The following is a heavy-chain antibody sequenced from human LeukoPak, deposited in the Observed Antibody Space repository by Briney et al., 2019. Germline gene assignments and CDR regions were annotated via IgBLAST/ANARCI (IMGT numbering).Heavy chain of an antibody. Sequence: GGSLRLSCAASGFTFDDCGMSWVRQAPGKGLEWVSGINWNGGSTGYADSVKGRFTISRDNAKNSLYLQMNSLRAEDTALYYCARWYYDSSGRTLYYFDYWGQGTLVTVSS. CDR3: ARWYYDSSGRTLYYFDY. V-gene: IGHV3-20*04. D-gene: IGHD3-22*01. J-gene: IGHJ4*02. CDR1: GFTFDDCG. CDR2: INWNGGST.